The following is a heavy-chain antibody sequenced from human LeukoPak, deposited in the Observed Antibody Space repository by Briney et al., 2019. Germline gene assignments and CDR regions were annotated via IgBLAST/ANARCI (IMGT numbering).Heavy chain of an antibody. D-gene: IGHD3-16*01. CDR1: GFSFSLYS. CDR2: INSGSSST. Sequence: GGSLRLSCAASGFSFSLYSMNWVRQAPGKGPEWVSSINSGSSSTYYADSVKGRFTISRDNAKNSLYLQMNSLTVEDTAVYYCARLLGMIMFGEADAFEVWGQGARVTVSS. CDR3: ARLLGMIMFGEADAFEV. V-gene: IGHV3-21*01. J-gene: IGHJ3*01.